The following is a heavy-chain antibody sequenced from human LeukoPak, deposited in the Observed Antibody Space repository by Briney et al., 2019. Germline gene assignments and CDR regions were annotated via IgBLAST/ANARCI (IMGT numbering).Heavy chain of an antibody. Sequence: SETLSLTCAVYGGSFSGYYWSWIRQPPGKGLEWIGEINHSGSTNHNPSLKSRVTMSIDTSKNQFSLNLSYVTAADTAVYYCARRSRNYSGSYRSSAFDYWGQGTLVTVSS. V-gene: IGHV4-34*01. CDR2: INHSGST. CDR1: GGSFSGYY. D-gene: IGHD1-26*01. J-gene: IGHJ4*02. CDR3: ARRSRNYSGSYRSSAFDY.